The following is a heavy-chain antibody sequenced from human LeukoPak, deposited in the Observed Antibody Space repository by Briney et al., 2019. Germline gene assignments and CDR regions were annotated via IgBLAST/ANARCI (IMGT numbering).Heavy chain of an antibody. Sequence: GGSLRLSCAASGFTFSTYGMHWVRQAPGKGLEWVAFIRYDGSNKYYADSVKGRFTISRDNSKNTLYLQMNSLRAEDTAVYYCAKDPDRYSSSWYYMDVWGKGTTVTISS. V-gene: IGHV3-30*02. CDR3: AKDPDRYSSSWYYMDV. CDR2: IRYDGSNK. J-gene: IGHJ6*03. CDR1: GFTFSTYG. D-gene: IGHD6-13*01.